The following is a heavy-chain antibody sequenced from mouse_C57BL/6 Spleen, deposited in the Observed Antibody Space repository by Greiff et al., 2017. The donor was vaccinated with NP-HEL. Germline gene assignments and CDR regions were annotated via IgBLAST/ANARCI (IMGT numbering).Heavy chain of an antibody. J-gene: IGHJ2*01. V-gene: IGHV1-50*01. CDR2: IDPSDSYT. D-gene: IGHD3-2*01. CDR3: ARRQTVYFDY. Sequence: QVQLQQPGAELVKPGASVKLSCKASGYTFTSYWMQWVKQRPGQGREWIGEIDPSDSYTNYNQKFKGKATLTVDTSSSTAYMQLSSLTSEDSAVYYCARRQTVYFDYWAHGTTLTVSS. CDR1: GYTFTSYW.